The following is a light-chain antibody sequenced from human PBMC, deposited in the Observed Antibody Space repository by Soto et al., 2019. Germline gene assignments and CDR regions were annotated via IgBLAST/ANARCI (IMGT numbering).Light chain of an antibody. CDR3: AAWVDSLRAVV. Sequence: QSVLTQSPSASGTPGQRVTISCSGSRSNIGTYTVNGYQQLPGTAPTLLIFRNLQRPSGVPDRFSGSKSGTSASQASSGSQVEDVAEYYCAAWVDSLRAVVFGGGTKLTVL. V-gene: IGLV1-44*01. J-gene: IGLJ2*01. CDR1: RSNIGTYT. CDR2: RNL.